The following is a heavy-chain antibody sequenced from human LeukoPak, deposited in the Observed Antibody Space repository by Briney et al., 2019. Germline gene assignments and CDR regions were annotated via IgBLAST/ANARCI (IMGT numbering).Heavy chain of an antibody. V-gene: IGHV3-23*01. CDR2: ISGGGGST. Sequence: GGSLRLSCAASEFTFSNYAMNWVRQAPGKGLEWVSGISGGGGSTYYADSVKGRFTISRDNSKNTLYLQLDSLRAEGTALYYCAKGSGISHYHWLDPWGQGTLVTVSS. CDR3: AKGSGISHYHWLDP. CDR1: EFTFSNYA. D-gene: IGHD1-14*01. J-gene: IGHJ5*02.